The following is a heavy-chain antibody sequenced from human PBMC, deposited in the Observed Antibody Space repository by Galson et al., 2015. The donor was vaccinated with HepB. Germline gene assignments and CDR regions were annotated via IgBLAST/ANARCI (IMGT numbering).Heavy chain of an antibody. CDR1: GFTFSSYS. Sequence: SLRLSCAASGFTFSSYSMNWVRQVPGKGLEWVAVMSYDGSNEYYADSVKGRFTISRDNSKNSLYLQMNSLRAEDTAVYYCAMLHDYYNNWFYFDYWGQGTLVTV. D-gene: IGHD1-1*01. V-gene: IGHV3-30-3*01. CDR2: MSYDGSNE. J-gene: IGHJ4*02. CDR3: AMLHDYYNNWFYFDY.